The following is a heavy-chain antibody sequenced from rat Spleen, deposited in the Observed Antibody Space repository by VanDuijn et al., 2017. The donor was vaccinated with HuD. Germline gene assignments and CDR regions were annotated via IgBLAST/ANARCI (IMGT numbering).Heavy chain of an antibody. J-gene: IGHJ2*01. Sequence: EVKLVESGGGLVQPGRSLKLSCAASGFSFNDYWMGWVRQAPGKGLKWIGVISKDSTTINYTPSLKDKFIISRDNAQNTLYLQMNSLRSEDTATYYCATQGITAPHLDHWGQGVMVTVSS. CDR1: GFSFNDYW. D-gene: IGHD1-4*01. CDR3: ATQGITAPHLDH. CDR2: ISKDSTTI. V-gene: IGHV4-2*01.